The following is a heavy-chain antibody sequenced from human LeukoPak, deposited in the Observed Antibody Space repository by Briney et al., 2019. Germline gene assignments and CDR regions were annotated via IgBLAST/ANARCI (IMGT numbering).Heavy chain of an antibody. D-gene: IGHD4-17*01. CDR3: ASFMTTVTIPDY. CDR1: GFTFRSYI. V-gene: IGHV3-21*01. J-gene: IGHJ4*02. CDR2: ITSSGSHM. Sequence: GGSLRLSCAASGFTFRSYIMNWVRQAPGKRLEWLSSITSSGSHMYYADSVKGRFTISRDNAKSSLYLQMNSLSAEDTAVYYCASFMTTVTIPDYWGQGTLVTVSS.